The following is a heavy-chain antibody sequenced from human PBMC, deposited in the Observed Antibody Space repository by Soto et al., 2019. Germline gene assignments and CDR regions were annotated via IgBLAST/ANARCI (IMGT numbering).Heavy chain of an antibody. CDR1: GYTFTSYY. J-gene: IGHJ1*01. Sequence: ASVKVCCKASGYTFTSYYMHWVRQAPGQGLEWMGIINPSGGSTSYAQKFQGRGTMTRDTSTSTVYVELSSLRSEDTAVYYCARGWLRYSSGGPPWYFQHWVQGTLVTVSS. D-gene: IGHD6-25*01. CDR2: INPSGGST. CDR3: ARGWLRYSSGGPPWYFQH. V-gene: IGHV1-46*01.